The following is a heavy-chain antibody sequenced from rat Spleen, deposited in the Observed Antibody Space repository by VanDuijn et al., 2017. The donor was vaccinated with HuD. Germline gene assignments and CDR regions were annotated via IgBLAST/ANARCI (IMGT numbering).Heavy chain of an antibody. CDR3: ARDVGLGGVMDA. J-gene: IGHJ4*01. CDR1: GFSLTSYS. V-gene: IGHV2-34*01. Sequence: QVQLKESGPGLVQPSETLSLTCTVSGFSLTSYSVSWVRQPSGKGPEWMGRMWYDGDTAYNSALKSRLSISRDTSKSQVFLKMTSLQTEDTATYYCARDVGLGGVMDAWGQGASVTVSS. CDR2: MWYDGDT. D-gene: IGHD4-1*01.